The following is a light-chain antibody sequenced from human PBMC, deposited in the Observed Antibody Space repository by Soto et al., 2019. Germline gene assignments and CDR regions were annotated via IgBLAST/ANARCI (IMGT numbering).Light chain of an antibody. Sequence: QSVLTQPPSASGTPGQRITITCSGSNSNIGSNTVNWYQQLPPTAPTLLVCDNVKRPSGGAGRCSYSKTGTSAALAISCRQSDEDADDYCASWDARLIAVVFGGGTKVTVL. J-gene: IGLJ2*01. V-gene: IGLV1-44*01. CDR3: ASWDARLIAVV. CDR2: DNV. CDR1: NSNIGSNT.